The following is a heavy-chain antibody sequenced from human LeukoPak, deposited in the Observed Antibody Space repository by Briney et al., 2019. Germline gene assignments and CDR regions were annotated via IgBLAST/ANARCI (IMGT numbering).Heavy chain of an antibody. V-gene: IGHV3-53*04. CDR1: GFTVSSGP. CDR3: ARLMGSGWFDP. J-gene: IGHJ5*02. CDR2: IYSGGNT. D-gene: IGHD1-26*01. Sequence: GGSLRLSCAASGFTVSSGPINWVRQAPGRGLEWVSVIYSGGNTFYADSVKGRFTISRHNSENTLYLQMNSLSADDTAVYYCARLMGSGWFDPWGQGTLVTVFS.